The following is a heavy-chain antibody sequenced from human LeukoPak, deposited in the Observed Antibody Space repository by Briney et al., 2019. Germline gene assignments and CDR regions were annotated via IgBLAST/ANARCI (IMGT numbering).Heavy chain of an antibody. CDR2: IYTSGST. Sequence: TSETLSLTCTVSGGSISSYYWSWIRQPAGKGLEWIGRIYTSGSTNYNPSLKSRVTMSVDTSKNQFSLKLSSVTAADTAAYYCARGGGSWQNYYFDYWGQGTLVTVSS. CDR3: ARGGGSWQNYYFDY. D-gene: IGHD2-15*01. J-gene: IGHJ4*02. CDR1: GGSISSYY. V-gene: IGHV4-4*07.